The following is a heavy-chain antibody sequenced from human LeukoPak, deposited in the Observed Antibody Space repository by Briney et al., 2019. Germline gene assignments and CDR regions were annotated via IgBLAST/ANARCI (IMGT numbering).Heavy chain of an antibody. CDR1: GGSISSYY. J-gene: IGHJ4*02. CDR3: ARGFFGGYGGNFYFDY. Sequence: KTSETLSLTCTVSGGSISSYYWSWIRQPPGKGREWFGYIYYSGSTNYNPSLKSRVTISVDTSKNQFSLKLSSVTAADTAVYYCARGFFGGYGGNFYFDYWGQGTLVIVSS. CDR2: IYYSGST. D-gene: IGHD4-23*01. V-gene: IGHV4-59*01.